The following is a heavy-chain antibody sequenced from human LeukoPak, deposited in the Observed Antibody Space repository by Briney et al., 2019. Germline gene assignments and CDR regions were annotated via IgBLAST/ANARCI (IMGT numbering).Heavy chain of an antibody. D-gene: IGHD3-3*01. J-gene: IGHJ5*02. CDR1: GFTFSSYA. CDR3: AREHRITIFGVVISNWFDP. V-gene: IGHV3-23*01. CDR2: ISGSGGST. Sequence: GGSLRLSCAASGFTFSSYAMSWVRQAPGKGPEWVSAISGSGGSTYYADSVKGRFTISRDNSKNTLYLQMNSLRAEDTAVYYCAREHRITIFGVVISNWFDPWGQGTLVTVSS.